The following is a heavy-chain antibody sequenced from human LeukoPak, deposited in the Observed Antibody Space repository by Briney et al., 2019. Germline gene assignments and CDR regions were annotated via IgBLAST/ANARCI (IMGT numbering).Heavy chain of an antibody. V-gene: IGHV3-7*01. CDR1: RFTFNSYW. D-gene: IGHD3-10*01. CDR2: IKQDGSEK. CDR3: ASQSYGLFAY. Sequence: GGSLRLSCAASRFTFNSYWMSWVRQAPGKGLEWVANIKQDGSEKYYVDSVKGRFTISRDNAKNSLYLEMNSLRAEDTAVYYCASQSYGLFAYWGEGTLVTVSS. J-gene: IGHJ4*02.